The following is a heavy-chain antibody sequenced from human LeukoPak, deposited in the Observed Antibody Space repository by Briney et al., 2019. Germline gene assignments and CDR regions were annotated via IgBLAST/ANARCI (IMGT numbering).Heavy chain of an antibody. CDR2: IYTSGST. J-gene: IGHJ5*02. Sequence: PSETLSLTCTVSGGSISSYYWSWIRQPAGKGLEWIGRIYTSGSTNYNPSLKSRVTMSVDTSKNQFSLKLTSVTVADTAVYYCARRIAALGTAWFDPWGQGTLVTVSS. V-gene: IGHV4-4*07. D-gene: IGHD6-13*01. CDR3: ARRIAALGTAWFDP. CDR1: GGSISSYY.